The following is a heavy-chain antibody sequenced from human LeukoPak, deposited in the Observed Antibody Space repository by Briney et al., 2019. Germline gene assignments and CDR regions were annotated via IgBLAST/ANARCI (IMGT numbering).Heavy chain of an antibody. D-gene: IGHD1-7*01. Sequence: ASVKVSCKASGGTFSSYAISWVRQAPGQGLEWMGGIIPIFGTANYAQKFQGRVTITADESTSTAYMELSSLRSEDTAVYYCARALSVQTYNWNYLEGSTFGGWFDPWGQGTLVTVSS. CDR2: IIPIFGTA. J-gene: IGHJ5*02. V-gene: IGHV1-69*13. CDR1: GGTFSSYA. CDR3: ARALSVQTYNWNYLEGSTFGGWFDP.